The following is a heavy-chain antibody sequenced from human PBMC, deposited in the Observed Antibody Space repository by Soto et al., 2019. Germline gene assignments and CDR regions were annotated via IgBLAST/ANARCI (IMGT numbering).Heavy chain of an antibody. D-gene: IGHD2-15*01. Sequence: QVQLVQSGAEVKKTGSSVKVSCKASGGTFSSYTISWVRQAPGQGLEWMGRIIPILGIANYAQKFQGRVTITADKSTSTAYMELSSLRSEDTAVYYCADEVAATRLGYYYMDVWGKGTTVTVSS. J-gene: IGHJ6*03. CDR3: ADEVAATRLGYYYMDV. V-gene: IGHV1-69*02. CDR2: IIPILGIA. CDR1: GGTFSSYT.